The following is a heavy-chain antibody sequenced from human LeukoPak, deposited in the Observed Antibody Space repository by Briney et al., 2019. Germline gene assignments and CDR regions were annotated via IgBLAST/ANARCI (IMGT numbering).Heavy chain of an antibody. J-gene: IGHJ4*02. CDR2: IYSGGSA. CDR3: ARRGGGSALDY. CDR1: GGSISGYY. D-gene: IGHD6-19*01. Sequence: SETLSLTCTVSGGSISGYYWSWIRQPPGMGLEWIGNIYSGGSANYNPSLKSRVTISVDTSKNHFSLKMTSMTAADTAVYYCARRGGGSALDYWGQETRAPVPS. V-gene: IGHV4-59*01.